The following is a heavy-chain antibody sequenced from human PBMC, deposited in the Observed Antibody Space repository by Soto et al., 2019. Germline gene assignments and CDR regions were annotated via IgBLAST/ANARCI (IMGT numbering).Heavy chain of an antibody. CDR1: GGSLTGYY. J-gene: IGHJ4*02. D-gene: IGHD5-12*01. Sequence: QVQLQQWGAGLLKPSETLSLTCTVNGGSLTGYYWSWIRQPPGKGLEWIGEVKDGGSTNYSPSLRGPVSRSADTSKHHFSLRLNSVPAADTAVYFCARGQEGIVATHWDQGALVTVSS. CDR2: VKDGGST. CDR3: ARGQEGIVATH. V-gene: IGHV4-34*01.